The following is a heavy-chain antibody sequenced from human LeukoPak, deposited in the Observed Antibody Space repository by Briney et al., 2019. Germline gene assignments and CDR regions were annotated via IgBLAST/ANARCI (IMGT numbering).Heavy chain of an antibody. D-gene: IGHD6-19*01. CDR3: ARQGYISGQGFRNNWFDP. V-gene: IGHV4-39*01. CDR1: GGSISSSSFH. Sequence: PSETLSLTCTVSGGSISSSSFHWGWIRQPPGKGLEWIGTIFYSGSTYYNPSLKSRVTMSVDTSKNQFSLKLSSVTAAGTAVYYCARQGYISGQGFRNNWFDPWGQGSLVTVSS. CDR2: IFYSGST. J-gene: IGHJ5*02.